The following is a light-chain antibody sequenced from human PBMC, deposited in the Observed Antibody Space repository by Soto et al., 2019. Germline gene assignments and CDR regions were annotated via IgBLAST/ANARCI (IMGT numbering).Light chain of an antibody. J-gene: IGKJ4*01. CDR2: GAS. CDR3: QQRSNWPLT. CDR1: QSVSGN. V-gene: IGKV3-15*01. Sequence: LITQSASTLSVSPGERVTLSCRASQSVSGNLAWYQHKPGQAPRLLISGASARAPGFPARFSGSGSGTEFTLTISSLHSEDFAVYYCQQRSNWPLTFGGGTKVDIK.